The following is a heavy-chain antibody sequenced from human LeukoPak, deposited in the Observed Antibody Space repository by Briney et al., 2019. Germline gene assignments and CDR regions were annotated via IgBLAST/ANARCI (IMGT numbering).Heavy chain of an antibody. D-gene: IGHD5-12*01. J-gene: IGHJ4*02. CDR2: IYWNDDK. CDR1: GGSISSYYW. V-gene: IGHV2-5*01. Sequence: TLSLTCTVSGGSISSYYWSWIRQPPGKALEWLALIYWNDDKRYSPSLKSRLTITKDTSKNQVVLTMTNMDPVDTATYYCAHRPGGYSGYVYFDYWGQGTLVTVSS. CDR3: AHRPGGYSGYVYFDY.